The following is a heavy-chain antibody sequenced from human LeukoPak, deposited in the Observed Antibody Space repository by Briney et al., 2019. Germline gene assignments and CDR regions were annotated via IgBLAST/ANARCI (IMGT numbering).Heavy chain of an antibody. CDR3: ASTTMVRGVIILDY. CDR1: GGSISSSNW. D-gene: IGHD3-10*01. CDR2: IYHSGST. J-gene: IGHJ4*02. V-gene: IGHV4-4*02. Sequence: KSSETLSLTCAVSGGSISSSNWWSWVRQPPGKGLEWIGEIYHSGSTNYNPSLKSRVTISVDRSKNQFSLKLSSVTAADTAVYYCASTTMVRGVIILDYWGQGTLVTVSS.